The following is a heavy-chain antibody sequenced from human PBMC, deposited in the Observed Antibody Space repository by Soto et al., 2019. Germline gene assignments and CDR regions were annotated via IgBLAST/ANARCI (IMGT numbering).Heavy chain of an antibody. Sequence: EVDLEETGGGLIQPGGSLRLSCAASGFVVRSNYMSWVRQAPGKGLEWAAAIYDDGRTYYADSVKGRFTISRDISKSTVFLQMNYLAAGDTGVYFCARGVFGGPYGDYAAFDYWGRGTLVTVSS. D-gene: IGHD4-17*01. J-gene: IGHJ4*02. CDR1: GFVVRSNY. CDR3: ARGVFGGPYGDYAAFDY. CDR2: IYDDGRT. V-gene: IGHV3-53*02.